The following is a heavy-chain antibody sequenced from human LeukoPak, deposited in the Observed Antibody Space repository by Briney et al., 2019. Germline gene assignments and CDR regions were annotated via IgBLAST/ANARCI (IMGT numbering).Heavy chain of an antibody. D-gene: IGHD3-10*01. CDR3: ARLRYEHTTSGSYFSWFDP. CDR1: GFSLSTSGMC. V-gene: IGHV2-70*11. CDR2: IDWDDDK. J-gene: IGHJ5*02. Sequence: SGPTLVNPTQTLTLTCTFSGFSLSTSGMCVSWIRQPPGKALEWLARIDWDDDKYYSTSLKTRLTISKDTSKNQVVLTMTNMDPVDTATYYCARLRYEHTTSGSYFSWFDPWGQGTLVTVSS.